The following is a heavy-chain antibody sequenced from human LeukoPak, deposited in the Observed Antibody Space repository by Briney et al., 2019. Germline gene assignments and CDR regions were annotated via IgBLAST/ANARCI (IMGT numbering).Heavy chain of an antibody. CDR3: ARDDIPDAFDI. CDR2: IWYDGSNK. CDR1: GFTFSSYG. V-gene: IGHV3-33*01. Sequence: GRSLRLSCAASGFTFSSYGMHWVRQAPGKGLEWVAVIWYDGSNKYYADSVKGRFTISRDNSKNTLYLQMNSLRAEDTAVYYCARDDIPDAFDIWGQGTMVTVSS. D-gene: IGHD2-15*01. J-gene: IGHJ3*02.